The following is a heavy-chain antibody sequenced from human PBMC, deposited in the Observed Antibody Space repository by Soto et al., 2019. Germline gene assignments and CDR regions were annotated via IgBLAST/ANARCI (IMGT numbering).Heavy chain of an antibody. Sequence: PGESLKISCKGSGYIFTNYWIGWVRQMPGKGLEWMGIIYPGDSDTRYSPSFQGQVTISADKSISTAYLQWSSLKASDTAMYYCARGTLDWNYLFDYWGQGTLVTVSS. V-gene: IGHV5-51*01. CDR2: IYPGDSDT. CDR1: GYIFTNYW. CDR3: ARGTLDWNYLFDY. J-gene: IGHJ4*02. D-gene: IGHD1-7*01.